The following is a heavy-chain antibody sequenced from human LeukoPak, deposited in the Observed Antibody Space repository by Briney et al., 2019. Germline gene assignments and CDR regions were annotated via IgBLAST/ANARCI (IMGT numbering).Heavy chain of an antibody. D-gene: IGHD3-9*01. CDR1: GGSLSSSSYY. V-gene: IGHV4-39*01. CDR2: IYYSGST. CDR3: VRPDDNAFDF. Sequence: SETLSLTCSVSGGSLSSSSYYWGWIRQPPGKGLEWIGNIYYSGSTNYNPSLKSRVTISVDTSKNQFSMKLSSVPAADSAVSYGVRPDDNAFDFWGQGTMVSVSS. J-gene: IGHJ3*01.